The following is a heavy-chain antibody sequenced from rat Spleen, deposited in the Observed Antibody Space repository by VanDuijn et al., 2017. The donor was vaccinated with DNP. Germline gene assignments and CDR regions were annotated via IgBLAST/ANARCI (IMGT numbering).Heavy chain of an antibody. CDR1: GFIFSNYG. Sequence: EVQLVESGGGLVQPGRSLKLSCAASGFIFSNYGMHWIRQAPTKGLEWVTSISPSGGSTYYRDSVKGRFTISRDNAKNTLYLQMDSLRSEDTATYYCTTGSARDWGQGVMVTVSS. J-gene: IGHJ2*01. D-gene: IGHD4-3*01. CDR2: ISPSGGST. V-gene: IGHV5-19*01. CDR3: TTGSARD.